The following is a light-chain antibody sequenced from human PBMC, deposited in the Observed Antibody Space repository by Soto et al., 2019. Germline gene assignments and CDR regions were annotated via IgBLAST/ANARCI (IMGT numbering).Light chain of an antibody. V-gene: IGKV1-39*01. J-gene: IGKJ2*01. CDR3: QQSYSNPPT. Sequence: DIQITQSPSSLSASVGDRGTITCRASQSISTYLNWYQQKRGEAPNLLLYSTSTLPSGVPSRFSGSGSGTDFTLTISSLRPEDFETYYCQQSYSNPPTFGRGTKVDIK. CDR2: STS. CDR1: QSISTY.